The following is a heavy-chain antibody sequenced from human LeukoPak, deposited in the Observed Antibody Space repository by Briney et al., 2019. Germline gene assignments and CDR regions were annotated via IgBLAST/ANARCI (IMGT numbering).Heavy chain of an antibody. V-gene: IGHV1-18*01. CDR1: GYTFTTYG. CDR3: ARDRSVNDY. D-gene: IGHD3-3*01. CDR2: INAYNGKT. Sequence: ASVKVSCKASGYTFTTYGMSWVRQAPGQGLEWMGWINAYNGKTNYVQKFQDRVRMTIDTSTSTAYMELRSLRSDDTAMYYCARDRSVNDYWGQGTLVTVSS. J-gene: IGHJ4*02.